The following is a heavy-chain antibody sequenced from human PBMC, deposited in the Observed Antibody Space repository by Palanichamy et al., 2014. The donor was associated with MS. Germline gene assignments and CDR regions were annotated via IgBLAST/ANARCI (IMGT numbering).Heavy chain of an antibody. CDR1: GYIFDVFW. V-gene: IGHV5-51*01. CDR2: IYPDDSDT. D-gene: IGHD6-6*01. CDR3: ASKVTRFTSSSDYFDY. Sequence: EVQLVQSGAELKKPGESLRISCKASGYIFDVFWIGWVRQLPGKGLEWMGIIYPDDSDTRYSRSFQGQVTISADKSTNAAYLHLSSLKASDSAMYYCASKVTRFTSSSDYFDYWGQGTFVSVST. J-gene: IGHJ4*02.